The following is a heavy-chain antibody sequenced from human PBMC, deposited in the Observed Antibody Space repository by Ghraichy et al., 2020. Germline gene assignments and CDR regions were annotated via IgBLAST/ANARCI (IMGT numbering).Heavy chain of an antibody. J-gene: IGHJ4*02. Sequence: GGSLRLSCAASGFMFSDYAIHWVRQAPGKGLEYVSAISRNGGSTYYADSVKGRFTISRDNSKNTVYLQVGSLRAEDVAVYYCARARGYCTASICYNPLGYFDSWGQGTLVAVSS. V-gene: IGHV3-64*02. CDR2: ISRNGGST. CDR3: ARARGYCTASICYNPLGYFDS. D-gene: IGHD2-2*02. CDR1: GFMFSDYA.